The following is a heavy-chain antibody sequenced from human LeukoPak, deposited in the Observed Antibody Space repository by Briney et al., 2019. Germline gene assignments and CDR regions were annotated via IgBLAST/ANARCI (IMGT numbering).Heavy chain of an antibody. CDR2: IYHSGST. J-gene: IGHJ6*02. Sequence: PSETLSLTCAVSGGSISSGGYSWSWIRQPPGKGLEWIGYIYHSGSTYYNPSLKSRVTISVDRSKNQFSLKLSSVTAADTVVYYCARGRPRSEYGMDVWGQGTTVTVSS. CDR1: GGSISSGGYS. V-gene: IGHV4-30-2*01. CDR3: ARGRPRSEYGMDV.